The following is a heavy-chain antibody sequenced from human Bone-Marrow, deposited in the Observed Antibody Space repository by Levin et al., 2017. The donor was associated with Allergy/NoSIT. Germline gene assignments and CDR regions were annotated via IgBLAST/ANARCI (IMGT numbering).Heavy chain of an antibody. V-gene: IGHV1-69*06. CDR1: GGTFSSYA. Sequence: SVKVSCKASGGTFSSYAISWVRQAPGQGLEWMGGIIPIFGTANYAQKFQGRVTITADKSTSTAYMELSSLRSEDTAVYYCAREANWNKGGDAFDIWGQGTMVTVSS. CDR2: IIPIFGTA. D-gene: IGHD1/OR15-1a*01. CDR3: AREANWNKGGDAFDI. J-gene: IGHJ3*02.